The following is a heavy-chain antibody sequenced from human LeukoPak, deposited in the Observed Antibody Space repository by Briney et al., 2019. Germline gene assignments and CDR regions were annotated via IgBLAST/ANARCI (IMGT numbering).Heavy chain of an antibody. Sequence: GASVKVSCKASGYTFTGYYMHWVRQAPGQGLEWMGWINPNSGGTNYAQKFQGRVTMTRDTSISTAYMELSRLRSDDTAVYYCAREVVATIGASIRWRHPLDIWGQGTMVTVSS. J-gene: IGHJ3*02. CDR3: AREVVATIGASIRWRHPLDI. V-gene: IGHV1-2*02. CDR2: INPNSGGT. CDR1: GYTFTGYY. D-gene: IGHD5-12*01.